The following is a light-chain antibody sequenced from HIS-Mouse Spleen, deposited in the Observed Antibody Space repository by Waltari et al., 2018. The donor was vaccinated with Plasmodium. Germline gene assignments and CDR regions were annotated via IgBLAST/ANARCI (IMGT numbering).Light chain of an antibody. CDR2: DVS. CDR3: SSYAGSNNLV. V-gene: IGLV2-8*01. Sequence: QSALTQPPSASGSPGQSVTISCTGTSSDVGGYNYVSWYQQHPGKAPKLVLYDVSKRPSGVPDRFSGSKSGNTASLTVSGLQAEEEADDYCSSYAGSNNLVVGGGTKLTVL. J-gene: IGLJ2*01. CDR1: SSDVGGYNY.